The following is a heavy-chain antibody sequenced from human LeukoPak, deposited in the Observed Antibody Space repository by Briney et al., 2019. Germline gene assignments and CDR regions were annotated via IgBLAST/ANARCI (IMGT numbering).Heavy chain of an antibody. J-gene: IGHJ4*02. CDR2: INHSGST. CDR1: GFTFSNAW. V-gene: IGHV4-34*08. CDR3: ATPTYYYDSSGYEVVDY. D-gene: IGHD3-22*01. Sequence: GSLRLSCAASGFTFSNAWMNWVRQPPGKGLEWIGEINHSGSTNYNPSLKSRVTISVDTSKNQFSLKLSSVTAADTAVYYCATPTYYYDSSGYEVVDYWGQGTLVTVSS.